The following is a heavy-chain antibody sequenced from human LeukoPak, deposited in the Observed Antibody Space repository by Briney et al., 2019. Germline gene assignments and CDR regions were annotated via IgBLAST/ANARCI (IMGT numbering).Heavy chain of an antibody. Sequence: GGSLRLSCAASGFAFSDYYMTWIRQAPGKGLEWVSYISSSGSIIYYADSVKGRFIISRDNAKNSLYLQMNSLRAEDTAVYFCARVGYDSSGRFDFWGQGTLVTVSS. J-gene: IGHJ4*02. CDR2: ISSSGSII. CDR1: GFAFSDYY. CDR3: ARVGYDSSGRFDF. D-gene: IGHD3-22*01. V-gene: IGHV3-11*04.